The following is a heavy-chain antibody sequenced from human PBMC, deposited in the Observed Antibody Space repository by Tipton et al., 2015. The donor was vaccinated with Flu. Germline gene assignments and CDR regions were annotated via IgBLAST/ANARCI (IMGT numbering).Heavy chain of an antibody. CDR1: GFTFSNYA. CDR2: ISGSGDNT. D-gene: IGHD6-6*01. J-gene: IGHJ3*02. Sequence: SGFTFSNYAMTWVRQAPGKGLEWVSTISGSGDNTYYADSVKGRFTISRDNAKNSLYLQMHSLRAEDTALYYCAREYSSSSGDGYDIWGQGTMVTVSS. CDR3: AREYSSSSGDGYDI. V-gene: IGHV3-23*01.